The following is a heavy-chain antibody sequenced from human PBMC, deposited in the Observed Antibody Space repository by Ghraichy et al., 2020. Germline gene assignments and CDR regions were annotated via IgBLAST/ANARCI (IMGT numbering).Heavy chain of an antibody. CDR2: ISGSGAGT. D-gene: IGHD3-10*01. CDR1: GFTFSNYA. V-gene: IGHV3-23*01. Sequence: GGSLRLSCVASGFTFSNYAMSWVRQAPGKGLEWVSGISGSGAGTYYADSVMGRFTISRDNSKSTLYLQMNSLRAEDTAVHYCAKEVRYGSGSMIYFGLDVWGQGTTVTVS. CDR3: AKEVRYGSGSMIYFGLDV. J-gene: IGHJ6*02.